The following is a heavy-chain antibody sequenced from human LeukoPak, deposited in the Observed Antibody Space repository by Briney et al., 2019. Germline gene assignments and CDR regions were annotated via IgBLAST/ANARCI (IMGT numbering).Heavy chain of an antibody. J-gene: IGHJ4*02. D-gene: IGHD6-19*01. V-gene: IGHV1-2*02. CDR2: INLNSGGT. CDR1: GYTFTGFY. Sequence: ASVKVSCKASGYTFTGFYIHWVRQAPGQGLERMGWINLNSGGTDYAQRFQGRIIMTRDTSITTAYMELSSLTSDDTAIYYCASRPDTSSVTLFDYWGQGALVTVSS. CDR3: ASRPDTSSVTLFDY.